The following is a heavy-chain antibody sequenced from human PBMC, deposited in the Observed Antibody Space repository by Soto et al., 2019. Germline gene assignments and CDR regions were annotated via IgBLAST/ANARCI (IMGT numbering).Heavy chain of an antibody. D-gene: IGHD5-18*01. V-gene: IGHV5-10-1*01. Sequence: GESLKISCKGSGYSFTSYWISWVRQMPGKGLEWMGRIDPSDSYTNYSPSFQGHVTISADKSISTAYLQWSSLKASDTAMYYCARRIARSETAMGFLSRGYYYYYGMDVWGQGTTVTVSS. CDR1: GYSFTSYW. J-gene: IGHJ6*02. CDR2: IDPSDSYT. CDR3: ARRIARSETAMGFLSRGYYYYYGMDV.